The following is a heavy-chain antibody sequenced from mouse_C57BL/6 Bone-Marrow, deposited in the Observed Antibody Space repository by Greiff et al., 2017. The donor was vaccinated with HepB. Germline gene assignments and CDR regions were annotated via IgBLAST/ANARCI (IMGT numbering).Heavy chain of an antibody. Sequence: VQLQQPGAELVKPGASVKMSCKASGYTFTSYWITWVKQRPGQGLEWIGDIYPGSGSTNYNEKFKSKATLTVDTSSSTAYMQLSSLTAEDSAVYFCARACLRRLFAYWRRGTLVTVSA. D-gene: IGHD1-2*01. CDR1: GYTFTSYW. CDR2: IYPGSGST. CDR3: ARACLRRLFAY. J-gene: IGHJ3*01. V-gene: IGHV1-55*01.